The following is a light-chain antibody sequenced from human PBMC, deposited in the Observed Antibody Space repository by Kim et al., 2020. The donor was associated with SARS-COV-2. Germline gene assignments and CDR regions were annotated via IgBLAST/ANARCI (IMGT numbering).Light chain of an antibody. V-gene: IGKV1-39*01. CDR3: QQSYNIPYT. CDR1: QNINDN. J-gene: IGKJ2*01. CDR2: AAS. Sequence: ASVGDRVTITCRASQNINDNLSWFQQKPGKAPKLLIYAASNLESGVSLKFSGSGSGTDITLTISSLQPEDSATYYCQQSYNIPYTFGQGTKLEI.